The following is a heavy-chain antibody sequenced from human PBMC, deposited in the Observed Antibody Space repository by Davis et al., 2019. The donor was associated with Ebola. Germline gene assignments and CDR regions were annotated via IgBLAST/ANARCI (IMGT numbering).Heavy chain of an antibody. D-gene: IGHD2-15*01. Sequence: ASVKVSCKASGYTFTSYDINWVRQATGQGLEWMGWMNPNSGNTGYAQKFQGRVTISRDMSTSTAYMELSSLRSEDTAVYYCAAGEGGYWGQGTLVTVSS. V-gene: IGHV1-8*01. CDR2: MNPNSGNT. CDR1: GYTFTSYD. CDR3: AAGEGGY. J-gene: IGHJ4*02.